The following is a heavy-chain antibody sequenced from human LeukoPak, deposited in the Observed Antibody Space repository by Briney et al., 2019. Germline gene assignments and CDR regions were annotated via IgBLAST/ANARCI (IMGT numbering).Heavy chain of an antibody. D-gene: IGHD3-16*01. J-gene: IGHJ4*02. CDR1: GFTFSSSW. CDR3: ARNWAHLDF. CDR2: INEHGSEI. Sequence: GGSLRLSCAASGFTFSSSWMNWVRQAPGEGLEWVANINEHGSEIYYVDSVKGRFTIARDNAKNSLSLQMNSLRVEDTAVYYCARNWAHLDFWGQGTLVTVSS. V-gene: IGHV3-7*01.